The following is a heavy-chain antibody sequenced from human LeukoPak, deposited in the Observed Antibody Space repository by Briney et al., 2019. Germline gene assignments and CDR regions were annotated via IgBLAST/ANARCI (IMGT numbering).Heavy chain of an antibody. CDR2: IKQDGSEE. Sequence: GGSLRLSCAASGFTFSSYWMSWDRQAPGKGLEWVANIKQDGSEEYYVDSVKGRFTISRDNAKNSLYLQMNSLRAEDTAVYYCARVTRTRLPWGYWGQGTLVTVSS. CDR3: ARVTRTRLPWGY. D-gene: IGHD1-14*01. CDR1: GFTFSSYW. V-gene: IGHV3-7*04. J-gene: IGHJ4*02.